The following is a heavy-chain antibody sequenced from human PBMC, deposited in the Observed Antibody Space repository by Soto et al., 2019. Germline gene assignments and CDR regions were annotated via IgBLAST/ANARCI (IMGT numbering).Heavy chain of an antibody. CDR3: AKARGGFYGDYVLDYYYYMDG. CDR1: GFTFSSYA. V-gene: IGHV3-23*01. D-gene: IGHD4-17*01. Sequence: PGGSLRLSCAASGFTFSSYAMSWVRQAPGKGLEWVSAISGSGGSTYYAASVKGRFTISRDNSKNTLYLQMNSLRAEDTAVYYCAKARGGFYGDYVLDYYYYMDGWGKGTTVTVSS. CDR2: ISGSGGST. J-gene: IGHJ6*03.